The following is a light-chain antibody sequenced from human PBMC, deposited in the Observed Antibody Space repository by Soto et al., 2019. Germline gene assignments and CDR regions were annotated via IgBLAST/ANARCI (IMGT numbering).Light chain of an antibody. CDR2: DDN. CDR3: GSWDSSLSAYV. V-gene: IGLV1-51*01. CDR1: SSNIGGNS. Sequence: HSVLTQPPSVSAAPGQKVTISCSGSSSNIGGNSVSWYQQLPGTAPKLLIYDDNKRPSGIPDRFSGSKSGTSATLGITGFQTGDEADYYCGSWDSSLSAYVFGTGTKATV. J-gene: IGLJ1*01.